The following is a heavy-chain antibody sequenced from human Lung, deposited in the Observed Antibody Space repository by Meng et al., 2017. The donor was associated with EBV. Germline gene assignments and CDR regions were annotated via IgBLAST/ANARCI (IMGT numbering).Heavy chain of an antibody. V-gene: IGHV4-31*01. CDR2: IYYSGST. CDR3: AREWCSGGSCYPDY. J-gene: IGHJ4*02. Sequence: QVQLKEAGPGLVKPSQTLSLTCTVSGGSISSGGYYWSWIRQHPGKGLEWIGYIYYSGSTYYNPSLKSLVTISVDTSKNQFSLKLSSVTAADTAVYYCAREWCSGGSCYPDYWGQGTLVTVSS. CDR1: GGSISSGGYY. D-gene: IGHD2-15*01.